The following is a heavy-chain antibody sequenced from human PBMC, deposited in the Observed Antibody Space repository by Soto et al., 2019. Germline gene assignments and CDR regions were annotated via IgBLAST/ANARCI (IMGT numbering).Heavy chain of an antibody. CDR1: GYTFTSYA. CDR2: INAGNGNT. CDR3: ATNYYDSSGYYRGAFDI. Sequence: ASVKVSCKASGYTFTSYAMHWVRQAPGQRLEWMGWINAGNGNTKYSQKFQGRVTITRDTSASTAYMELSSLRSEDTAVYYCATNYYDSSGYYRGAFDIWGQGTMVTVSS. V-gene: IGHV1-3*01. J-gene: IGHJ3*02. D-gene: IGHD3-22*01.